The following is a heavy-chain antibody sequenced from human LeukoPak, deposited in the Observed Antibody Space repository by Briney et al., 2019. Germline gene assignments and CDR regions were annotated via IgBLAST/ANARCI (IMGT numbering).Heavy chain of an antibody. CDR1: GYTFTGYY. J-gene: IGHJ4*02. V-gene: IGHV1-2*02. D-gene: IGHD3-16*01. CDR3: ARGLSSLVPYYFDY. CDR2: INPNSGGT. Sequence: GASVKVSCKASGYTFTGYYMHWVRQAPGQGLEWMGWINPNSGGTNYAQKFQGRVTMTRDTSISTAYMEVSRLTSDDTAVYYCARGLSSLVPYYFDYWGQGTLVTVSS.